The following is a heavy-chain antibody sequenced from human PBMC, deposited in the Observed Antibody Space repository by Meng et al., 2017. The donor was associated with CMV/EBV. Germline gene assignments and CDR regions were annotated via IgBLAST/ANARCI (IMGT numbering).Heavy chain of an antibody. CDR3: ARGLRSYGDDVGNWFDA. CDR2: INPNSGGT. V-gene: IGHV1-2*02. Sequence: ASVKVSCKASGYTFTGYYMHWVRQAPGQGLEWMGWINPNSGGTNYAQKFQGRVTMTRDTSISTAYMELSRLRSDDTAVYYCARGLRSYGDDVGNWFDAWGQGTMVTVSS. D-gene: IGHD4-17*01. CDR1: GYTFTGYY. J-gene: IGHJ5*01.